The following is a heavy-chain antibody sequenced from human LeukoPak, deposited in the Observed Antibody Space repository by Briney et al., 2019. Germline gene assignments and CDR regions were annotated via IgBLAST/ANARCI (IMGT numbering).Heavy chain of an antibody. Sequence: SETLSLTCTVSGGSISSHYWSWIRQPPGKGLEWIGYIYYSESTTYTPSLKSRVTISLDTSKNQFSLKLSSVTAADTAVYYCARFKYDFWSGSRSYYFYGMDVWGQGTTVTVSS. V-gene: IGHV4-59*08. CDR1: GGSISSHY. J-gene: IGHJ6*02. D-gene: IGHD3-3*01. CDR3: ARFKYDFWSGSRSYYFYGMDV. CDR2: IYYSEST.